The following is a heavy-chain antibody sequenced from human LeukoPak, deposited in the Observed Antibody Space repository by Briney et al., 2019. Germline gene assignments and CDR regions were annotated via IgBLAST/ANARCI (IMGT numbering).Heavy chain of an antibody. CDR3: ARGRGIEVATIYYFDY. CDR1: GGSISSGGYY. J-gene: IGHJ4*02. CDR2: INHSGST. D-gene: IGHD5-12*01. V-gene: IGHV4-30-2*01. Sequence: SQTLSLTCTVSGGSISSGGYYWSWIRQPPGKGLEWIGEINHSGSTNYNPSLKSRVTISVDTSKNQFSLKLSSVTAADTAVYYCARGRGIEVATIYYFDYWGRGTLVTVSS.